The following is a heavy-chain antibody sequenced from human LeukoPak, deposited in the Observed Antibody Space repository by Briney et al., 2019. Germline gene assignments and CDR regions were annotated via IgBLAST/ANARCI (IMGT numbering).Heavy chain of an antibody. D-gene: IGHD1-1*01. CDR3: ARASNRDSTGPIGF. CDR2: INPYSGGT. J-gene: IGHJ4*02. CDR1: GYKFVDYY. Sequence: ASVKVTCKSSGYKFVDYYIHWVRQAPGQGLEWMGWINPYSGGTNYARKFQGSVTMTRDTSISTAYMELNRLRPDDAAVYFCARASNRDSTGPIGFWGQGTLVTVSS. V-gene: IGHV1-2*02.